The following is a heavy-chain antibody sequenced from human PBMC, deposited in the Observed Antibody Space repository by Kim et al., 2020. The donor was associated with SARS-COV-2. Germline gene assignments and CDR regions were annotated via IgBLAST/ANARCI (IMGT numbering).Heavy chain of an antibody. Sequence: SETLSLTCTVSGGSISSSNYYWAWFRQPPGKGLEGIGSIYYSETKNNNRYLQRRVAISIDTSKNHFSLRLSSVTATETAVFYCEREVAGTSHFDYWGQGVLVTVSS. CDR3: EREVAGTSHFDY. D-gene: IGHD6-19*01. J-gene: IGHJ4*02. CDR2: IYYSETK. V-gene: IGHV4-39*02. CDR1: GGSISSSNYY.